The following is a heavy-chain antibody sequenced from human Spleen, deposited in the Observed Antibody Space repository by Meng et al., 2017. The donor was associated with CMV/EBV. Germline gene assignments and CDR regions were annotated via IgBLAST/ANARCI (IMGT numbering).Heavy chain of an antibody. CDR2: IYYSGST. CDR1: GGSFSGYC. D-gene: IGHD3-3*01. Sequence: GSLRLSCAVYGGSFSGYCWSRIRQPPGKGLEYIGYIYYSGSTNYNPSLKSRLTISVDTSKNQFSLKLSSVTAADTAVYYCARGNDFLGYYGMDVWGQGTTVTVSS. CDR3: ARGNDFLGYYGMDV. V-gene: IGHV4-59*01. J-gene: IGHJ6*02.